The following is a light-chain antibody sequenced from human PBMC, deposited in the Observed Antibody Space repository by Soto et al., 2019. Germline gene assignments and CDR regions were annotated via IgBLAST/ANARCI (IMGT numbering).Light chain of an antibody. J-gene: IGKJ1*01. Sequence: DIQMTQFPSSLSASVGDRVTMTCRASHGIRNDLAWYQQKPGKAPKRLIYAASSLQSGVPSRFSGSRSGTEFTLAISILQPEDFATFYCLQHSTYPLTFGQGTKVEIK. CDR1: HGIRND. V-gene: IGKV1-17*01. CDR2: AAS. CDR3: LQHSTYPLT.